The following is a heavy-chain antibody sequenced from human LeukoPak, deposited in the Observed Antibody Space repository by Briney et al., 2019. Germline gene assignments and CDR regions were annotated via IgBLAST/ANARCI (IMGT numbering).Heavy chain of an antibody. CDR2: IRYDGSNK. J-gene: IGHJ4*02. CDR1: GFTFSSYG. V-gene: IGHV3-30*02. Sequence: PGGSLRLSCAASGFTFSSYGMHWVRQAPGKGLEWVAFIRYDGSNKYYADSVKGRLTISRDNSKNTLYLQMNSLRAEDTAVYYCAKSRYSGYDYGVYWGQGTLVTVSS. D-gene: IGHD5-12*01. CDR3: AKSRYSGYDYGVY.